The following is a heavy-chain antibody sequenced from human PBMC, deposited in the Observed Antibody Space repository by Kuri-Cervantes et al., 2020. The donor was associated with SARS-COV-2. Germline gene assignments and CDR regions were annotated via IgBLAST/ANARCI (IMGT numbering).Heavy chain of an antibody. J-gene: IGHJ6*03. Sequence: GGSLRLSCAAAGVAFSSYGMHWVRPAPGKGLEWVAVIWYDGSNKYYADSVKGRFTISRDNSKNTLYLQMNSLRAEDTAMYYCARSIAVAASGGYCYYMDVWGNGTAVTVSS. V-gene: IGHV3-33*01. D-gene: IGHD6-19*01. CDR1: GVAFSSYG. CDR3: ARSIAVAASGGYCYYMDV. CDR2: IWYDGSNK.